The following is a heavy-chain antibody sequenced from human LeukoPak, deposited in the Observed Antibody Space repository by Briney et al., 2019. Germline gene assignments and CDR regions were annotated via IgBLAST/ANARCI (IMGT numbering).Heavy chain of an antibody. CDR1: GGSISSYY. J-gene: IGHJ3*02. CDR3: ARVTVGYGDDAFDI. CDR2: IYYSGST. D-gene: IGHD4-17*01. Sequence: PSETLSLTCTVSGGSISSYYWSWIRQPPGKGLEWIGYIYYSGSTNYNPSLKSRVTISVDTSKNQFSLKLSSVTAADTAVYYCARVTVGYGDDAFDIWGQGTMVTVSS. V-gene: IGHV4-59*01.